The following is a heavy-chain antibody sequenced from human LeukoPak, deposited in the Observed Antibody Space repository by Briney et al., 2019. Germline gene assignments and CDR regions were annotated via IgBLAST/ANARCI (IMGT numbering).Heavy chain of an antibody. CDR3: AREFCSSTSCFFDY. V-gene: IGHV1-2*06. J-gene: IGHJ4*02. Sequence: ASVKVSCKASGYTFTGYHMHWVRQAPGQGLEWMGRINPNSGDTNNAQKFQGRVTMTRDTSISTAYMDLSRLTSDDTAVYYCAREFCSSTSCFFDYWGQGTLVTVSS. CDR2: INPNSGDT. CDR1: GYTFTGYH. D-gene: IGHD2-2*01.